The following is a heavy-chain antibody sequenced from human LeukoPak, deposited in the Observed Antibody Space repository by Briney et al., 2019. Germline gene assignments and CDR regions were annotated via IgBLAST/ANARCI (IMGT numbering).Heavy chain of an antibody. D-gene: IGHD2-2*01. CDR1: GFKLSTYA. J-gene: IGHJ4*02. Sequence: GGSLRLSCAASGFKLSTYAIHWVRQAPDKGLEAVAVISFDGNKYYADSVTGRFTISRDNSKSMLYLQMNSLRPEDTAIYYCARDPGSGYCSSTASCYRLTYFDYWGQGTLVTASS. V-gene: IGHV3-30*04. CDR3: ARDPGSGYCSSTASCYRLTYFDY. CDR2: ISFDGNK.